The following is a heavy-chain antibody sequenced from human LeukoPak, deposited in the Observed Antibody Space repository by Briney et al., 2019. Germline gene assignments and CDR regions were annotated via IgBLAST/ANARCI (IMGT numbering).Heavy chain of an antibody. D-gene: IGHD2-15*01. CDR1: GFTFSSYG. Sequence: PGGSLRLSCAASGFTFSSYGMSWVRQAPGKGLEWVSAISGSGDSTYYADSVKGRFTISRDNSKNTLYLQMNSLRAEDTAVYYCAKVRRGVVAALDYWGQGTLVTVSS. V-gene: IGHV3-23*01. CDR2: ISGSGDST. J-gene: IGHJ4*02. CDR3: AKVRRGVVAALDY.